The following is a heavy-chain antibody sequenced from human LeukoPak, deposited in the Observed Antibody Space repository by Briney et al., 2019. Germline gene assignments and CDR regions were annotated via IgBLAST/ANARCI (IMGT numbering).Heavy chain of an antibody. CDR3: ARTRQYSSSWYCWFDP. CDR2: ISAYNGNT. CDR1: GYTFTSYG. J-gene: IGHJ5*02. D-gene: IGHD6-13*01. V-gene: IGHV1-18*01. Sequence: GASVKVSCKASGYTFTSYGISWVRQAPGQGLEWMGWISAYNGNTNYAQKLQGRVTMTTDTSTSTAYMELRSLGSDDTAVYYCARTRQYSSSWYCWFDPWGQGTLVTVPS.